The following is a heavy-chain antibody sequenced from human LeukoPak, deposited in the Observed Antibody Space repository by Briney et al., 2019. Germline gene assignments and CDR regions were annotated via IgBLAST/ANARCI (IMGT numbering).Heavy chain of an antibody. CDR2: ISYDGSNK. V-gene: IGHV3-30*18. CDR1: GFTFSSYG. Sequence: PGRSLRLSCAASGFTFSSYGMHWVRQAPGKGLEWVAVISYDGSNKYYADSVKGRFTISRDNSKNTLYLQMNSLRAEDTAVYYCAKPPGGGSYWGQSIKSEYFQDWGQGTLVTVSS. D-gene: IGHD1-26*01. J-gene: IGHJ1*01. CDR3: AKPPGGGSYWGQSIKSEYFQD.